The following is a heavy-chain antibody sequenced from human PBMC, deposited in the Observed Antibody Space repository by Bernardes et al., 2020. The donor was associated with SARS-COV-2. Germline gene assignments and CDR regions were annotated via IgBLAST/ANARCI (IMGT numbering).Heavy chain of an antibody. J-gene: IGHJ4*02. Sequence: GGSLRLSCAASGFTFSGSAMHWVRQASGKGLEWVGRIRSKAHSYATAYAASVKGRFTISRDDSKNTAYLQMNSLRTEDTAVYYCSRYGDYVNWSQGTLVTVSS. V-gene: IGHV3-73*01. CDR1: GFTFSGSA. CDR2: IRSKAHSYAT. CDR3: SRYGDYVN. D-gene: IGHD4-17*01.